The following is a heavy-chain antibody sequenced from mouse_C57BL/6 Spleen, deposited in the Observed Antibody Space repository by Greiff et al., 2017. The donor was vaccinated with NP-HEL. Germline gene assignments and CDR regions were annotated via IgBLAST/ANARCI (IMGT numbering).Heavy chain of an antibody. Sequence: VQLKESGPELVKPGASVKISCKASGYSFTDYNMNWVKQSNGKSLEWIGVINPNYGTTSYNQKFKGKATLTVDQSSSTAYMQLNSLTSEDSAVYYCGGSYDGSGGYFDVWGTGTTVTVSS. D-gene: IGHD1-1*01. J-gene: IGHJ1*03. CDR3: GGSYDGSGGYFDV. CDR1: GYSFTDYN. CDR2: INPNYGTT. V-gene: IGHV1-39*01.